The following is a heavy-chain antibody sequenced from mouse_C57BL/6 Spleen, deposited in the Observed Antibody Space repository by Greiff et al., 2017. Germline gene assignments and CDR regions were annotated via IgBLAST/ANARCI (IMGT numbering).Heavy chain of an antibody. Sequence: VQLQQSGPELVKPGASVKFSCKASGYAFSSSWMNWVKQRPGKGLEWIGRIYPGDGDTNYNGKFKGKATLAADKSSSTAYMQLSSLTSEDSAVYCCARERTYGHYAMDYWGQGTSVTVSS. CDR2: IYPGDGDT. J-gene: IGHJ4*01. CDR3: ARERTYGHYAMDY. CDR1: GYAFSSSW. V-gene: IGHV1-82*01. D-gene: IGHD1-2*01.